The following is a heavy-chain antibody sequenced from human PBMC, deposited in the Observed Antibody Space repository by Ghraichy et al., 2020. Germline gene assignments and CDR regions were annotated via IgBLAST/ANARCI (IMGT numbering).Heavy chain of an antibody. CDR3: ARRNDYGANEDAMDV. V-gene: IGHV3-30-3*01. D-gene: IGHD4-17*01. CDR2: ISYDGSNK. J-gene: IGHJ6*02. CDR1: EFTFSSYA. Sequence: GGSLRLSCAASEFTFSSYAIHWVRQAPGKGLEWVAVISYDGSNKYYADSVKGRFTISRDNSKNTLYLQMNSLRAEDTAVYYCARRNDYGANEDAMDVWGQGTTVTVSS.